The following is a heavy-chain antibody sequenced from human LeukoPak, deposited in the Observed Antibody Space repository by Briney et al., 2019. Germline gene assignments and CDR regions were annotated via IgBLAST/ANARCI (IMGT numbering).Heavy chain of an antibody. D-gene: IGHD2-2*01. J-gene: IGHJ5*02. V-gene: IGHV1-2*02. CDR3: ARGDIVVVPAGNCWFDP. CDR1: GYTFTGYY. CDR2: INPNSGGT. Sequence: ASVKVSCKASGYTFTGYYMHWVRQAPGRGLEWMGWINPNSGGTNYAQKFQGRVTMTRDTSISTAYVELSRLRSDDTAVYYCARGDIVVVPAGNCWFDPWGQGTLVTVSS.